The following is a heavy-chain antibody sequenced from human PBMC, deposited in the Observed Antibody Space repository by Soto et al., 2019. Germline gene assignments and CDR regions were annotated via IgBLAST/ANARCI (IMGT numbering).Heavy chain of an antibody. CDR3: ARGGGVVVAGTFYFDD. CDR2: ISSSSSTI. Sequence: EVPLVESGGGLVQPGGSLRLSCTASGFTFSSFSMNWVRQAPGKGLEWVSYISSSSSTIYYSDSVKGRFTISRDNAKNSLYLQMNSLRAEDTAVYYCARGGGVVVAGTFYFDDWGQGTLVTVSS. D-gene: IGHD2-15*01. J-gene: IGHJ4*02. CDR1: GFTFSSFS. V-gene: IGHV3-48*01.